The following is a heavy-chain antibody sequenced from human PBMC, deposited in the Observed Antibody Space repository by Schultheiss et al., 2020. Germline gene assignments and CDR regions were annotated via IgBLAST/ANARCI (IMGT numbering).Heavy chain of an antibody. Sequence: SQTLSLTCTVSGGSISSYYWSWIRQPAGKGLEWIGRIYTSGSTNYNPSLKSRVTMSVDTSKNQFSLKLSSVTAADTAVYYCASQGYCSGGTCYGWFDPWGQGTLVTVSS. J-gene: IGHJ5*02. CDR1: GGSISSYY. CDR2: IYTSGST. CDR3: ASQGYCSGGTCYGWFDP. D-gene: IGHD2-15*01. V-gene: IGHV4-4*07.